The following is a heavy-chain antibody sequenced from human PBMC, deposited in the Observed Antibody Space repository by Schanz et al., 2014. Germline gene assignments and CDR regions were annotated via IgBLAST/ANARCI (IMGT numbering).Heavy chain of an antibody. V-gene: IGHV3-48*01. CDR1: GITFSSHS. CDR2: ITYNGGTI. J-gene: IGHJ4*02. D-gene: IGHD6-19*01. CDR3: AASSGWHPSTDY. Sequence: VQLVESGGGVVQPGRSLRLSCAASGITFSSHSFNWVRQAPGKGLEWISYITYNGGTIYYADSVKGRFTISRDNAKNSLYLEMNSLRVEDTAVYYCAASSGWHPSTDYWGQGTLVTVSS.